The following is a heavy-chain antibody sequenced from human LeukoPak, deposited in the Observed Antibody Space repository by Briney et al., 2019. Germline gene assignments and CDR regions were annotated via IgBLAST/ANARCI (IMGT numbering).Heavy chain of an antibody. CDR2: TKQDDSEK. CDR1: GFTCSRFW. D-gene: IGHD1/OR15-1a*01. V-gene: IGHV3-7*01. J-gene: IGHJ4*02. CDR3: ARDLGSPTGSIGY. Sequence: GGSLRLSCAASGFTCSRFWMSWVRQAPGKGLERVATTKQDDSEKYYVDSVKGRFTISRDNAKNSLYLQMNSLRLEDTAMYYYARDLGSPTGSIGYWGQGILVTVSS.